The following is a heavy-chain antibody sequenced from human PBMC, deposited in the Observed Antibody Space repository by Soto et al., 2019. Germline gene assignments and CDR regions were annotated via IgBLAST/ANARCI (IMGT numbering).Heavy chain of an antibody. Sequence: GASVKVSCKASGYTFTSYGISWVRQAPGQGLEWMGWISAYNGNTNYAQKLQGRVTMTTDTSTSTAYMELRSLRSDDTAVYYCAGDIPRAQAKAYWFAPWGQGTLVSGS. CDR1: GYTFTSYG. CDR2: ISAYNGNT. V-gene: IGHV1-18*04. CDR3: AGDIPRAQAKAYWFAP. D-gene: IGHD2-2*02. J-gene: IGHJ5*02.